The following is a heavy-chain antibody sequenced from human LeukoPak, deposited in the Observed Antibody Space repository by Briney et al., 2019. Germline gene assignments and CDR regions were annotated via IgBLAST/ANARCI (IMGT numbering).Heavy chain of an antibody. CDR1: GYSFTSYW. Sequence: PGESLKISCKGSGYSFTSYWIGWVRQMPGKGLEWMGIIYPDDSDTRYSPSFQGRVTISADKSISTAYLQWNSLKASDTAMYYCATHHTLQVPRFPNLNYYYGMDVWGQGTTVTVSS. CDR2: IYPDDSDT. D-gene: IGHD1-14*01. CDR3: ATHHTLQVPRFPNLNYYYGMDV. J-gene: IGHJ6*02. V-gene: IGHV5-51*01.